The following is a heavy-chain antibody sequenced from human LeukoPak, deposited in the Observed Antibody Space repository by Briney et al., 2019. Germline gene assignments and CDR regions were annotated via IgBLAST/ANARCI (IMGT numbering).Heavy chain of an antibody. CDR3: VRELQFRATSAPLPLYY. D-gene: IGHD3-3*01. CDR1: GYTFVSYL. CDR2: ISPNDGNT. Sequence: ASVKVSCKASGYTFVSYLIHWVREAPGQGLEWMGIISPNDGNTQYAPKFRGRVTMTRDISTTTAYMELSGLISGDTAVYYCVRELQFRATSAPLPLYYWGQGALVTVSS. J-gene: IGHJ4*02. V-gene: IGHV1-46*01.